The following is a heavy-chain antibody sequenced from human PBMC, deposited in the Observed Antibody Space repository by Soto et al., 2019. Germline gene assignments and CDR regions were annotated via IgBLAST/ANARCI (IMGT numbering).Heavy chain of an antibody. Sequence: AASVKVSCKASGGTFSSYAISWVRRAPGQGLEWMGGIIPIFGTADYAQKFQGRVTITADESTSTAYMELSSLRSEDTAVYYCASHSSLRGYCISTSCYGYYYGMDVWGQGTTVTVSS. CDR2: IIPIFGTA. D-gene: IGHD2-2*01. CDR3: ASHSSLRGYCISTSCYGYYYGMDV. J-gene: IGHJ6*02. CDR1: GGTFSSYA. V-gene: IGHV1-69*13.